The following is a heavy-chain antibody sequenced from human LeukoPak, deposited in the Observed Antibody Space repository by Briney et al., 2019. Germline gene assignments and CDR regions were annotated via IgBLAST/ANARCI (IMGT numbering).Heavy chain of an antibody. J-gene: IGHJ6*02. Sequence: SETLSLTCTVSGGSISSHNYYWGWIRQPPGKGLEWIGSIYYSGSTYYNPSLKSRVTISVDTSKNQFSLKLSSVTAADTAVYYCARHGSGYSYYGMDVWGQGTTVTVSS. D-gene: IGHD5-18*01. CDR2: IYYSGST. CDR3: ARHGSGYSYYGMDV. CDR1: GGSISSHNYY. V-gene: IGHV4-39*01.